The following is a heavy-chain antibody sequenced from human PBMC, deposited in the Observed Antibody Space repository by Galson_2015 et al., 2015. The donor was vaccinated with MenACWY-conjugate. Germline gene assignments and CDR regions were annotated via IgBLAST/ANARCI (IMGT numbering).Heavy chain of an antibody. J-gene: IGHJ6*03. V-gene: IGHV3-15*01. CDR1: ASTFSNAY. CDR2: IKSQTDGGKT. CDR3: TTHKPDSWGGLLFHFYMDV. D-gene: IGHD2-21*01. Sequence: SLRLSCAGSASTFSNAYMSWVRQAPGKGLEWVGRIKSQTDGGKTDYAAPVKGRFTISRDDSKNTPYLQMNSLKIEDTAVYYCTTHKPDSWGGLLFHFYMDVWGKGTTVTVSS.